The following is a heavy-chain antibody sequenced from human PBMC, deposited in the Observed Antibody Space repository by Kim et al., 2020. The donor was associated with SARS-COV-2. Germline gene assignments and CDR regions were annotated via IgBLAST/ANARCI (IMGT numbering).Heavy chain of an antibody. D-gene: IGHD2-15*01. Sequence: FTISRDNSKNTLYLQMNSLRAEDTAVYYCARECPAGSGGSCSYYYYGMDVWGQGTTVTVSS. CDR3: ARECPAGSGGSCSYYYYGMDV. J-gene: IGHJ6*02. V-gene: IGHV3-53*01.